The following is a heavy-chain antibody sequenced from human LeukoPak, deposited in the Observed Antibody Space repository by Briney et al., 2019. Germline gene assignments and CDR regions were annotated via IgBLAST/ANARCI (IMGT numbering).Heavy chain of an antibody. J-gene: IGHJ4*02. V-gene: IGHV3-21*01. CDR3: ARRVYGPGPTGGHY. CDR1: GFTFSSYS. D-gene: IGHD3-10*01. Sequence: PGGSLRLSCAASGFTFSSYSMNWVRQAPGKGLEWVSSISSSSSYMYYADSVKGRFSISRDNAKNSLYLQMNSLRAEDTAVYYCARRVYGPGPTGGHYWGQGTLVTVSS. CDR2: ISSSSSYM.